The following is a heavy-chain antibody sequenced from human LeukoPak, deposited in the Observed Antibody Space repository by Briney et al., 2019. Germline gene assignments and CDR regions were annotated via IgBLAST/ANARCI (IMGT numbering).Heavy chain of an antibody. CDR1: GGSFSGYY. J-gene: IGHJ6*02. CDR3: ARGPTYYYDSSGLYYYYGMDV. V-gene: IGHV4-34*01. D-gene: IGHD3-22*01. Sequence: SETLSLTCAVYGGSFSGYYWSWIRQPPGKGLEWIGEINHSGSTNYNPSLKSRVTISVDTSENQFSLKLSSVTAADTAVYYCARGPTYYYDSSGLYYYYGMDVWGQGTTVTVSS. CDR2: INHSGST.